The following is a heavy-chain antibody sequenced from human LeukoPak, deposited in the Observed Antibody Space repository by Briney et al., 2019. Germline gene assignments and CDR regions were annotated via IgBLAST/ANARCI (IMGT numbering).Heavy chain of an antibody. CDR1: GFTFSSYA. V-gene: IGHV3-64*01. Sequence: GGSLRLSCAASGFTFSSYAMHWVRQAPGKGLEYVSAISSNGGSTYYANSVKGGFTISRDNSKNTLYLQMGSLRAEDMAVYYCARDLLPGRMIHHSMDVWGKGTTVTVSS. D-gene: IGHD1-26*01. CDR2: ISSNGGST. J-gene: IGHJ6*03. CDR3: ARDLLPGRMIHHSMDV.